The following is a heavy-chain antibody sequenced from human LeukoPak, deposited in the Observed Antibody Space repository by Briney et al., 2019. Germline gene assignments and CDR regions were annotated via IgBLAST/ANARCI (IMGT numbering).Heavy chain of an antibody. D-gene: IGHD3-16*02. Sequence: GGSLRLSCAASGFTFSSYGMSWVRQAPGKGLEWVSGISWNSGSIGYADSVKGRFTISRDNAKNSLYLQMNSLRAEDTALYYCARDPPYDYVWGSYREYWGQGTLVTVSS. CDR2: ISWNSGSI. V-gene: IGHV3-9*01. CDR1: GFTFSSYG. J-gene: IGHJ4*02. CDR3: ARDPPYDYVWGSYREY.